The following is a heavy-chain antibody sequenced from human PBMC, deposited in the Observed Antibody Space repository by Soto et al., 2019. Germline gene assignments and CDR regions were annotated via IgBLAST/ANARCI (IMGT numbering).Heavy chain of an antibody. CDR3: ARSSGVVAANNWFDP. V-gene: IGHV1-18*01. J-gene: IGHJ5*02. CDR2: ISAYNGNT. CDR1: GYTFTSYG. Sequence: GASVKVSCKASGYTFTSYGISWVRQAPGQGLEWMGWISAYNGNTNYAQKLQGRVTMTTDTSTSTAYMELRSLRSDDTAVYYCARSSGVVAANNWFDPWGQGTLVTVSS. D-gene: IGHD2-15*01.